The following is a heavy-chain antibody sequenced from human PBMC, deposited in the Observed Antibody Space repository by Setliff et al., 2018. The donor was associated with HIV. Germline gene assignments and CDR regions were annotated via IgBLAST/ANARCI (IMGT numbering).Heavy chain of an antibody. CDR1: GFSFGTYS. CDR3: ARDDYLDGR. Sequence: PGGSLRLSCAASGFSFGTYSMTWVRQGPGKGLEWVSIISSYGSYTYYADSVKGRFIISRDNAKNSVYLHMNSLRVEDTAVYYCARDDYLDGRWGQGTMVTVSS. CDR2: ISSYGSYT. D-gene: IGHD4-17*01. V-gene: IGHV3-21*04. J-gene: IGHJ4*02.